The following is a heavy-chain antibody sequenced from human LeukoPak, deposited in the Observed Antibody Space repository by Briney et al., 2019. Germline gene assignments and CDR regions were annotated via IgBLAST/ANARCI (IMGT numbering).Heavy chain of an antibody. CDR1: GFTFSSYA. CDR3: AKDPPESKYYDFWSGYYHDY. J-gene: IGHJ4*02. V-gene: IGHV3-23*01. D-gene: IGHD3-3*01. CDR2: ISDSDGST. Sequence: GGSLRLSCAASGFTFSSYAMSWVRQAPGKGLEWVSTISDSDGSTYYADSVKGRLTISRDNSKNTLYLQMNSLRAEDTAVYYCAKDPPESKYYDFWSGYYHDYWGQGTLVTVSS.